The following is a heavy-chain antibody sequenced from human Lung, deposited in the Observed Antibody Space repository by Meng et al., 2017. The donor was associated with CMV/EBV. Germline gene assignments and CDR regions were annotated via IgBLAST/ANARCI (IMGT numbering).Heavy chain of an antibody. D-gene: IGHD3-22*01. CDR3: AGHLSPYYDSSGYYFDS. V-gene: IGHV4-39*01. Sequence: SXTMSLXCTVSGDSISSSSHYWGWIRQPPGKGLEWIGSIYYNGNTYYNPSLKSRVPISVDTAKNQFSLNLSSVTAVDTAVYYCAGHLSPYYDSSGYYFDSWGQGTLVTVSS. CDR1: GDSISSSSHY. J-gene: IGHJ4*02. CDR2: IYYNGNT.